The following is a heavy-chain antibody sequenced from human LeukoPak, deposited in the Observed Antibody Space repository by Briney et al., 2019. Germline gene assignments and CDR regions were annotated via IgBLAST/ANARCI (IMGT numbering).Heavy chain of an antibody. CDR3: VWSSTWEKRFYLDQ. J-gene: IGHJ4*02. V-gene: IGHV3-15*01. CDR2: IKAKNKGEAT. Sequence: PGGSLRLSCAASGFNFINAWMNWVRQAPGKGLEWVGRIKAKNKGEATDYAAPVKGRFTVSRDDSKNMLYLQLSSLKIEDTAVYYCVWSSTWEKRFYLDQWGQGTLVTVSS. CDR1: GFNFINAW. D-gene: IGHD6-13*01.